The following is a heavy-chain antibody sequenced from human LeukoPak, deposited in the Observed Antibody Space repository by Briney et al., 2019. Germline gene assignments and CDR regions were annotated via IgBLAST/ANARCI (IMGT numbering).Heavy chain of an antibody. CDR3: ARVLDVEMATTTDY. Sequence: ASVKVSRKASGYTFTSYDINWVRQATGQGLEWMGWMNPNSGNTGYAQKFRGRVTMTRNTSISTAYMELSSLRSEDTAVYYCARVLDVEMATTTDYWGQGTLVTVSS. D-gene: IGHD5-24*01. J-gene: IGHJ4*02. V-gene: IGHV1-8*01. CDR1: GYTFTSYD. CDR2: MNPNSGNT.